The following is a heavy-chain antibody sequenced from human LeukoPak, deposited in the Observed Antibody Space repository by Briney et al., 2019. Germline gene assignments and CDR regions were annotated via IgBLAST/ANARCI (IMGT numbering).Heavy chain of an antibody. CDR1: GYTFTSYG. CDR3: ARGGATTAIDY. D-gene: IGHD4/OR15-4a*01. CDR2: ITAYNGNR. V-gene: IGHV1-18*01. J-gene: IGHJ4*02. Sequence: ASVKVSCKAFGYTFTSYGISWVRQAPGQGLEWMGWITAYNGNRNYAQKFQDRVTMTTDTSPSTAYMELRSLRSDDTAVYYCARGGATTAIDYWGQGTLVTVSS.